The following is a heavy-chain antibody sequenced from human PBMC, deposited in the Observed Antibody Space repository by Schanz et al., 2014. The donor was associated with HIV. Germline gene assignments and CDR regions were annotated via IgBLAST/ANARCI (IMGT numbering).Heavy chain of an antibody. V-gene: IGHV3-11*01. CDR1: GFTFGDNY. D-gene: IGHD1-26*01. Sequence: QVQLVESGGGVVQPGRSLRLSCAASGFTFGDNYMTWIRQAPGKGLEWIAEISSSGRDIYYADFVKGRFTISRDNAKNSLYLQLNSLRVEDTAVYYCARDMGGTYREGCYDDWGQGTLVIVSS. J-gene: IGHJ4*02. CDR3: ARDMGGTYREGCYDD. CDR2: ISSSGRDI.